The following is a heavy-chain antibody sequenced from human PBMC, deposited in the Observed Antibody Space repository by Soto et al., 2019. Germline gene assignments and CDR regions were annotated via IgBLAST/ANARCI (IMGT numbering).Heavy chain of an antibody. Sequence: QVQLVQSGAEVKKPGSSVKVSCKVSGGTFSNYAIDWVRLAPGHGLEWMGGIVPIFGITYYTQKFQGRATILEDDSQPTAYLEMRSQRSEDTAIYYCARVEAVAGLYNYHGLDVWGQGTAVTVSS. J-gene: IGHJ6*02. CDR1: GGTFSNYA. D-gene: IGHD6-19*01. CDR3: ARVEAVAGLYNYHGLDV. CDR2: IVPIFGIT. V-gene: IGHV1-69*12.